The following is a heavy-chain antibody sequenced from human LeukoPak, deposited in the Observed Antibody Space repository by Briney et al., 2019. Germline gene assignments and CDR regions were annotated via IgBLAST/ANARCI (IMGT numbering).Heavy chain of an antibody. CDR2: IRSKTYGGRA. CDR1: GFTFGAYG. J-gene: IGHJ3*02. D-gene: IGHD3-10*01. CDR3: SRGLGSGNPVDI. Sequence: GGSLRLSCAASGFTFGAYGMSWFRQAPGKGLEWVGFIRSKTYGGRAEYAASVKGRFTISRDDSKSIAYLQMNSLKVEDTAVYYCSRGLGSGNPVDIWGQGTMVTVS. V-gene: IGHV3-49*03.